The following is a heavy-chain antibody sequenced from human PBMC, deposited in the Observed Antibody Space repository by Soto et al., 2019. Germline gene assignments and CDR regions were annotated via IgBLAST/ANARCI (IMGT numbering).Heavy chain of an antibody. CDR2: ISGSGGGT. CDR3: AKSPVVTALEYYFGY. D-gene: IGHD2-2*01. CDR1: GVSVSSYA. Sequence: PGGSLKLARAASGVSVSSYAISWVRQAPGKGLDWVSTISGSGGGTYYADSVKGRFTISRDNSKNTLYLQMNSLRAEDTAVYYCAKSPVVTALEYYFGYWGQGTLVTVSS. V-gene: IGHV3-23*01. J-gene: IGHJ4*02.